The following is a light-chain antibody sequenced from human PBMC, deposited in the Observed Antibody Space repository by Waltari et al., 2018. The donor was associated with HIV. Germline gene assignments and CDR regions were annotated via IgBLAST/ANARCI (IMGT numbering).Light chain of an antibody. V-gene: IGKV4-1*01. CDR2: WAS. CDR3: QQYYTIPLT. J-gene: IGKJ4*01. Sequence: DVVMSQSPVSLAVSLGERATIHCKSSPGLLYSSTNKNYLAWYQQKPRQPPKLLIYWASTRESGVPERFRGSGSGTDFTLTISSLQAEDVAVYYCQQYYTIPLTFGGGTKVEIK. CDR1: PGLLYSSTNKNY.